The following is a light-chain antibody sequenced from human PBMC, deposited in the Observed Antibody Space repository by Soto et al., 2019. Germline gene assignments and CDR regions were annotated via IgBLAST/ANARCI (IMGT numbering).Light chain of an antibody. CDR2: WAS. V-gene: IGKV4-1*01. CDR3: QQFYRTPLT. CDR1: QSVLYSSNNKNY. Sequence: DIVMTQSPDSLAVSLGERATINCKSSQSVLYSSNNKNYLAWYQQKPGQPPKLLIYWASSRESGVPDRFSGSESGTDFTLTIRSRQAEDVAVYYCQQFYRTPLTLGGGTRVDI. J-gene: IGKJ4*02.